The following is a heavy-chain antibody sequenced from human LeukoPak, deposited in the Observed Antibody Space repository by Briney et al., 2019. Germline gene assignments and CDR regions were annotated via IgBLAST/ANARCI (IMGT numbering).Heavy chain of an antibody. CDR3: ARSLYSSGSFDY. D-gene: IGHD6-19*01. V-gene: IGHV4-4*07. CDR1: GGSISSYY. Sequence: SETLSLTCTVSGGSISSYYWSWIRQPAGKGLEWIGSIYTSGSTNYNPSLTSRVTMSVDTSKNQFSLKLSSVTAAATAVYYCARSLYSSGSFDYWGQGTLVTVSS. J-gene: IGHJ4*02. CDR2: IYTSGST.